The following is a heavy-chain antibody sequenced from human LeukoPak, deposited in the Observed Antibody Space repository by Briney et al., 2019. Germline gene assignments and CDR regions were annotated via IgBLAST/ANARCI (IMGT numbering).Heavy chain of an antibody. V-gene: IGHV3-7*03. D-gene: IGHD1-26*01. CDR1: GFTFSNYW. CDR2: IKLDGSEK. CDR3: AREGMGSYYFDY. J-gene: IGHJ4*02. Sequence: GGSLRLSCATSGFTFSNYWMSWVRQAPGKGLEWVANIKLDGSEKYYVDSVKGRFTISRDNAKNSLYLQMNSLRAEDTAVYYCAREGMGSYYFDYWGQGTLVTVSS.